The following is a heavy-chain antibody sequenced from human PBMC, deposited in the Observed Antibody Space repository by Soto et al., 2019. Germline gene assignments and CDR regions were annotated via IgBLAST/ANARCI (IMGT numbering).Heavy chain of an antibody. CDR2: IYSSGST. CDR1: GFTFSSND. V-gene: IGHV3-53*01. Sequence: EVQLVESGGGLIQPGGSLRLSCAASGFTFSSNDMNWVRQAPGKGLEWVSLIYSSGSTSYADSVKGRFTITRDNSKNKLYLQMSSLRAEDTAVEYCATRPLLPGAPWGQWTMVPVSS. CDR3: ATRPLLPGAP. J-gene: IGHJ3*01. D-gene: IGHD3-22*01.